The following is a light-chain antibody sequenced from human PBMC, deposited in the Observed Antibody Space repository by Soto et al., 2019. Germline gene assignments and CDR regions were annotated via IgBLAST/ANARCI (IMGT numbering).Light chain of an antibody. V-gene: IGLV4-69*01. CDR2: LNSDGSH. CDR1: SGHSSYA. CDR3: QTWGTGIRV. Sequence: QLVLTQSPSASASLGASVKLTCTLSSGHSSYAIAWHQQQPEKGPRYLMKLNSDGSHSKGDGIPDRFSGSSSGAERYLTISSLQSEDEADYYCQTWGTGIRVFGTGTKLTFL. J-gene: IGLJ1*01.